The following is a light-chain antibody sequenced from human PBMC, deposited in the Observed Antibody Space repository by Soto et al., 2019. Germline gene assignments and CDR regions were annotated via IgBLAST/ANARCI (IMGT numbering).Light chain of an antibody. J-gene: IGKJ1*01. CDR2: GAS. CDR3: QQYNNWPRT. V-gene: IGKV3-15*01. Sequence: IVMTQSPATLSVSPGERATLSCMAGQYIGSNLAWYQQKPGQAPRLLIYGASTRATGLPARFSGSGSGTEFTLTISSLQSEDFAVYYCQQYNNWPRTFGQGTKVDIK. CDR1: QYIGSN.